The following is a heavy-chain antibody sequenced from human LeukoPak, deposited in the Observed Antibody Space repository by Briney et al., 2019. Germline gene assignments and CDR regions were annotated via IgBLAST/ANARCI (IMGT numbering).Heavy chain of an antibody. CDR3: ARYDHCSSTSCYPRYYYYMDV. CDR2: INSDGSST. V-gene: IGHV3-74*01. Sequence: PGGSLRLSCAASGFTFSSYWMHWVRQAPGKGLVWVSRINSDGSSTSYADSVKGRFTISRDNAKNTLYLQMNSLRAEDTAVYYCARYDHCSSTSCYPRYYYYMDVWGKGTTVTVSS. J-gene: IGHJ6*03. CDR1: GFTFSSYW. D-gene: IGHD2-2*01.